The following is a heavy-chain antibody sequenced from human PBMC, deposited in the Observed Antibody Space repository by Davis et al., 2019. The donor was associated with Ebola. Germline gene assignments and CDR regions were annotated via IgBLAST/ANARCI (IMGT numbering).Heavy chain of an antibody. J-gene: IGHJ4*02. D-gene: IGHD4-17*01. CDR1: GGSISSSNW. CDR3: ARDPYGDSYYFDY. Sequence: SETLSLTCAVSGGSISSSNWWSWVRQPPGKGLEWIGEIYHSGSTNYNPSLKSRVTISVDKSKNQFSLKLSSVTAADTAVYYCARDPYGDSYYFDYWGQGTLVTVSS. CDR2: IYHSGST. V-gene: IGHV4-4*02.